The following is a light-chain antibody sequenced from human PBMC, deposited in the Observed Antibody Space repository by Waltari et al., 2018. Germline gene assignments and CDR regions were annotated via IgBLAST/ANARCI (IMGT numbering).Light chain of an antibody. J-gene: IGLJ3*02. Sequence: SYELTQPPSVSVSPGQTASITCSGDKLGDKYACWYQQKPGQSPVLVIYQDSKRPSGIPERFSGSNSGNTATLTISGTQSEDEADYYCMVWPNNVWVFGGGTRLIVL. CDR1: KLGDKY. V-gene: IGLV3-1*01. CDR2: QDS. CDR3: MVWPNNVWV.